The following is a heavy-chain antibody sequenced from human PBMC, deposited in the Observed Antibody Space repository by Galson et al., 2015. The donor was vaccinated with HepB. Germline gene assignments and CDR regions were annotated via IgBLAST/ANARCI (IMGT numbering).Heavy chain of an antibody. V-gene: IGHV3-21*01. CDR3: AARYCTNGVCQFDY. CDR1: GFTFSSYS. CDR2: ISTRSTSI. Sequence: SLRLSCAASGFTFSSYSMNWVRQAPGKGLEWVSSISTRSTSIYYADSVKGRFTISRDNAKNSLYLQMNSLGAEDTAMYYCAARYCTNGVCQFDYWGQGTLVTVSS. D-gene: IGHD2-8*01. J-gene: IGHJ4*02.